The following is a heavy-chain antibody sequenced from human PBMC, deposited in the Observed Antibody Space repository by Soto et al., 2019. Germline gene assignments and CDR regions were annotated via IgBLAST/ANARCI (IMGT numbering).Heavy chain of an antibody. Sequence: GGSLRLSCAASGFTFSSYAMSWVRQAPGKGLEWVSAISGSGGSTYYADSVKGRFTISRVNSKNTLYLQMNSLRAEDTAVYYCAKDLEYSSSFDAFDIWGQGTMVTVSS. J-gene: IGHJ3*02. D-gene: IGHD6-6*01. CDR1: GFTFSSYA. V-gene: IGHV3-23*01. CDR2: ISGSGGST. CDR3: AKDLEYSSSFDAFDI.